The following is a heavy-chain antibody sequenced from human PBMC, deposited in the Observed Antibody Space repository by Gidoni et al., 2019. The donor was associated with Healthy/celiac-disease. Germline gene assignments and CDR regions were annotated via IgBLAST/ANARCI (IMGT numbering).Heavy chain of an antibody. V-gene: IGHV4-30-4*01. CDR3: AAPRWNNWNHGSAFDI. D-gene: IGHD1-1*01. CDR1: GSSISSGDYY. CDR2: IDYSGST. J-gene: IGHJ3*02. Sequence: QVQLQASCPGLVKPSQTLSLTCTVPGSSISSGDYYWSWIRQHTGKGLEWIGYIDYSGSTYYNPSLKSRVPISVDTSKNHFSLKLSSVTAADTAVYYCAAPRWNNWNHGSAFDIWGQGTMVTVSS.